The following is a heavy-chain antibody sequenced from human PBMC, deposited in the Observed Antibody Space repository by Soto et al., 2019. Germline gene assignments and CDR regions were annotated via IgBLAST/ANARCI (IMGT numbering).Heavy chain of an antibody. D-gene: IGHD6-19*01. CDR2: IYWDDDK. J-gene: IGHJ4*02. CDR1: GFSLSSTRMA. V-gene: IGHV2-5*02. Sequence: QITLKESGPTLVKPTQTLTLTCTFSGFSLSSTRMAVGWIRQPPGKALEWLALIYWDDDKSYSPFLKSRLTITKDTSKNQVVLTMSNMDPVDTARYYCAHIVVAGLGYDFDYWGQGTLDTVSS. CDR3: AHIVVAGLGYDFDY.